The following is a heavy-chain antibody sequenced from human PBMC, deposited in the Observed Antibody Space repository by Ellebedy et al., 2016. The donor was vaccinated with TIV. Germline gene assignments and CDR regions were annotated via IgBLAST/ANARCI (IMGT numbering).Heavy chain of an antibody. J-gene: IGHJ4*02. CDR1: GFTFGDYA. CDR3: GIAARLPH. CDR2: IRSKAYGGTT. D-gene: IGHD6-6*01. V-gene: IGHV3-49*03. Sequence: GESLKISCTASGFTFGDYAMSWFRQAPGKGLEWVGFIRSKAYGGTTEYAASVKGRFTISRDDSKSIAYLQMNSLKTEDTAVYYCGIAARLPHWGQGTLVTVSS.